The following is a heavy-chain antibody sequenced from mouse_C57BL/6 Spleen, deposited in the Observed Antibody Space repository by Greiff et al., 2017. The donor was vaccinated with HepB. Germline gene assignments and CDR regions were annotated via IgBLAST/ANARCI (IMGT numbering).Heavy chain of an antibody. CDR3: ARGESTMIWTARYYDAMDY. Sequence: QVQLQQPGAELVKPGASVKLSCKASGYTFTSYWMHWVKQRPGQGLEWIGMIHPNSGSTNYNEKFKSKATLTVDKSSSTAYMQLSSLTSEDSAVSYCARGESTMIWTARYYDAMDYWGQGTSVTVSS. V-gene: IGHV1-64*01. D-gene: IGHD2-4*01. CDR1: GYTFTSYW. CDR2: IHPNSGST. J-gene: IGHJ4*01.